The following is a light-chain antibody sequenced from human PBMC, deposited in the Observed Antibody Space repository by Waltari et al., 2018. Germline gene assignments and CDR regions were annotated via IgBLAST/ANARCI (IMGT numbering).Light chain of an antibody. V-gene: IGKV3-20*01. J-gene: IGKJ4*01. CDR2: GAS. CDR3: QQYDGSVLT. Sequence: IVLTQSPDALSFSPGQRATLSCRASPTINNNFLGWYQQKPGQAPRLIIHGASSRATGFPDRFSGSGSGTDFTLTISSLKPEDSAVYYCQQYDGSVLTFGGGTKVEI. CDR1: PTINNNF.